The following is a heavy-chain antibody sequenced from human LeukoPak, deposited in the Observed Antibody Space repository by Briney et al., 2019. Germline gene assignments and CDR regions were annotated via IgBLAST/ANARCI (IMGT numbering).Heavy chain of an antibody. V-gene: IGHV4-59*01. CDR1: GGSISSYY. J-gene: IGHJ4*02. D-gene: IGHD5-18*01. Sequence: SETLSLTCSVSGGSISSYYWSWIRQPPGKGLEWIGYIYYSGSTNYNPSLKSRVTISVDTSKNQFSLKLSSVTAADTAVYYCARDPLSWTATPIWGQGTLVTVSS. CDR2: IYYSGST. CDR3: ARDPLSWTATPI.